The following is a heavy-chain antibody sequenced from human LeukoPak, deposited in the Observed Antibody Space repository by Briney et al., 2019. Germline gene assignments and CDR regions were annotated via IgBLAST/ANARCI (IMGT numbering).Heavy chain of an antibody. CDR3: ARQYSGSYYYYYYYMDV. CDR1: GYSFTSYW. CDR2: IYPGDSDT. V-gene: IGHV5-51*01. D-gene: IGHD1-26*01. J-gene: IGHJ6*03. Sequence: PGASLQISCQGSGYSFTSYWIGWVRQLPGKGLEWMGIIYPGDSDTRYSPSFQGQVTISADKSISTAYLQWSSLKASDTAMYYCARQYSGSYYYYYYYMDVWGKGTTVTVSS.